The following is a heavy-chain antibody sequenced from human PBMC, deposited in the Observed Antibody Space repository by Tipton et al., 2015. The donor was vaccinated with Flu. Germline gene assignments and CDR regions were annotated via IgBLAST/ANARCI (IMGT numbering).Heavy chain of an antibody. J-gene: IGHJ2*01. CDR1: EFTFDDYA. CDR2: ISGDGGIT. Sequence: SLRLSCAASEFTFDDYAMHWVRQAPGKGLEWVSLISGDGGITYYADSVKGRFTISRDNSKNSLYLQMNSLRAEDTAVYYCARDHPEYVDNPQWYFDLWGRGTLVAVSS. CDR3: ARDHPEYVDNPQWYFDL. V-gene: IGHV3-43*02. D-gene: IGHD2/OR15-2a*01.